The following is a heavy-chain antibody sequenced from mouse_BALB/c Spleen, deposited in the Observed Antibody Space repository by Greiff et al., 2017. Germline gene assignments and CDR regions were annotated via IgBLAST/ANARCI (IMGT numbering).Heavy chain of an antibody. Sequence: EVKLMESGPGLVKPSQSLSLTCTVTGYSITSDYAWNWIRQFPGNKLEWMGYISYSGSTSYNPSLKSRISITRDTSKNQFFLQLNSVTTEDTATYYCARGLRKGGYYAMDYWGQGTSVTVSS. J-gene: IGHJ4*01. CDR3: ARGLRKGGYYAMDY. CDR1: GYSITSDYA. D-gene: IGHD2-2*01. V-gene: IGHV3-2*02. CDR2: ISYSGST.